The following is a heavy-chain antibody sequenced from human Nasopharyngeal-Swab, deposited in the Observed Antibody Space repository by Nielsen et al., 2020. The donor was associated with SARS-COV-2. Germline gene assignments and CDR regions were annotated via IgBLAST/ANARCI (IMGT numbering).Heavy chain of an antibody. D-gene: IGHD3-3*01. CDR2: IKQDGSEK. J-gene: IGHJ6*03. Sequence: VRQAPGKGLEWVANIKQDGSEKYYVDSVKGRFTISRDNAKNSLYLQMNSLRAEDTAVYYCAGGASGYYDFWSGYYRYYYYYYMDVWGKGTTVTVSS. CDR3: AGGASGYYDFWSGYYRYYYYYYMDV. V-gene: IGHV3-7*01.